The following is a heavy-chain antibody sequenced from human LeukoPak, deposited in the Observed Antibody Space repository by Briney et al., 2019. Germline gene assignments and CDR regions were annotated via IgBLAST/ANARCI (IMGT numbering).Heavy chain of an antibody. D-gene: IGHD3-22*01. J-gene: IGHJ3*02. CDR3: ASITMIVVPQTDAFDI. CDR1: GFTFDDYG. CDR2: INWNGGST. V-gene: IGHV3-20*04. Sequence: GGSLRLSCAASGFTFDDYGMSWVRQAPGKGLEWVSGINWNGGSTGYADSVKGRFTISRDNAKNSLYLQMNSPRAEDTALYYCASITMIVVPQTDAFDIWGQGTMVTVSS.